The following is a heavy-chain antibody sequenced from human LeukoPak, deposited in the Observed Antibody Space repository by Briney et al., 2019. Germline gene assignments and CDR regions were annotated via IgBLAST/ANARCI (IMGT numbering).Heavy chain of an antibody. V-gene: IGHV1-69*05. Sequence: SVKVSCKASGYTFTSYAMNWVRQAPGQGLEWMGGIIPIFGTANYAQKFQGRVTITTDESTSTAYMELSSLRSEDTAVYYCARGLEVGAFDYWGQGTLVTVSS. J-gene: IGHJ4*02. CDR1: GYTFTSYA. D-gene: IGHD1-26*01. CDR2: IIPIFGTA. CDR3: ARGLEVGAFDY.